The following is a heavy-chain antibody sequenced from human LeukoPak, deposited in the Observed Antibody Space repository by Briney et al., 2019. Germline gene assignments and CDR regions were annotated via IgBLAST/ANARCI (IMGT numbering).Heavy chain of an antibody. D-gene: IGHD2-15*01. CDR3: ARPPDLAATGY. CDR1: GGSISRSPYY. V-gene: IGHV4-39*01. J-gene: IGHJ4*02. Sequence: PSETLSLTCTVSGGSISRSPYYWGWIRQTPGKGLEWLGSVYHTGATYYNPSLKSRVSISVETSKNQFSLRLTSVTAADTVVYYCARPPDLAATGYWGQGILVIVSS. CDR2: VYHTGAT.